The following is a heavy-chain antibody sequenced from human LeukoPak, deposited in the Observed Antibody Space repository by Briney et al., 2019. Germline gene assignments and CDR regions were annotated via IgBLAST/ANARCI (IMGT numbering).Heavy chain of an antibody. D-gene: IGHD6-13*01. CDR3: ARDQRAAAGDY. CDR2: IWYDGSNT. Sequence: PGGSLRLSCVASGFTFSSFGMHWVRQAPGKGLEWVALIWYDGSNTYYADSVKGRFTISRDDSKNTVYLQMSSLRAEDTALYYCARDQRAAAGDYWGQGALVTVSS. J-gene: IGHJ4*02. CDR1: GFTFSSFG. V-gene: IGHV3-33*01.